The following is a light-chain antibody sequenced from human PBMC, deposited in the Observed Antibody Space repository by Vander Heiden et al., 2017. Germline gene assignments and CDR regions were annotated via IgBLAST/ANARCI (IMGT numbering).Light chain of an antibody. CDR3: LLYYGGGFA. J-gene: IGLJ2*01. CDR2: STS. Sequence: QTVVTPEPSLTVSPGGTVTLTCASGTGAVTSGYYPNWFQQKPGQAPRPLIYSTSNRHSWTPARFSGSLLGGKAALTLSGVQPEDEAEYYCLLYYGGGFAFGGGTKVTVL. V-gene: IGLV7-43*01. CDR1: TGAVTSGYY.